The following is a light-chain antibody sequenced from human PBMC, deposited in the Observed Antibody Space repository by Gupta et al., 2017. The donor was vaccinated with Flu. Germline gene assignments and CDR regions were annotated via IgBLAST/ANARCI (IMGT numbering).Light chain of an antibody. CDR1: RSSSYD. V-gene: IGKV1-16*02. CDR2: AAS. J-gene: IGKJ1*01. Sequence: PSSLSSSVDNRVTITCRASRSSSYDVSWFQQKPGKAPKSLIYAASSLQSGVPSKFGGSGSGTDFTLTISSLQPEYFATYYCQQNNNYPRTFGQGTKVEIK. CDR3: QQNNNYPRT.